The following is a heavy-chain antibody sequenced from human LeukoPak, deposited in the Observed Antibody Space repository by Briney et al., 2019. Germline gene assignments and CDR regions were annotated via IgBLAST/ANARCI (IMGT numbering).Heavy chain of an antibody. J-gene: IGHJ5*02. D-gene: IGHD4-17*01. CDR2: INPNSGGT. CDR1: GDSFSNYG. CDR3: ARSLPYRYDYGDGFDP. Sequence: ASVKVSCKASGDSFSNYGFAWVRQAPGQGLEWMGWINPNSGGTNYAQKFQGWVTMTRDTSISTAYMELSRLRSDDTAVYYCARSLPYRYDYGDGFDPWGQGTLVTVSS. V-gene: IGHV1-2*04.